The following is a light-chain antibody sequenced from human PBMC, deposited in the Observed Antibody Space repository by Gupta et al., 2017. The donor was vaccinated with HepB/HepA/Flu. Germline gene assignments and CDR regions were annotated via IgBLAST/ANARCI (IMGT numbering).Light chain of an antibody. Sequence: SYILTQPLLVSVAPGPTARVPRGGNNIGSNSVHWYQQRPGQAPLVIINEDTNRPSVIPEQISGANSGNTAALTISRVEAGDEAKYYCHVWDTTTEHRVVFGGGTKLTV. CDR3: HVWDTTTEHRVV. CDR2: EDT. CDR1: NIGSNS. V-gene: IGLV3-21*02. J-gene: IGLJ2*01.